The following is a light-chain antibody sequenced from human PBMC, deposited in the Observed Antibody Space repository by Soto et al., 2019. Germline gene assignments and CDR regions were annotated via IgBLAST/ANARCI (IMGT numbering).Light chain of an antibody. J-gene: IGKJ1*01. CDR1: QGINNE. CDR3: LHDYSYPRT. CDR2: AAS. Sequence: AIQMTQSPSSLSASVGDRVTMTCRASQGINNELAWYQQKPGKAPQLLIYAASNLHSGVPSRFSGSGSGTDFALTISSLQPEDFATYFCLHDYSYPRTFGQGTKVE. V-gene: IGKV1-6*01.